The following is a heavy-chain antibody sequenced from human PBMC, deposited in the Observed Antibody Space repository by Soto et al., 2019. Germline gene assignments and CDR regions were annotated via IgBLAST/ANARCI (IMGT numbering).Heavy chain of an antibody. D-gene: IGHD2-15*01. CDR1: GFSFSSYA. V-gene: IGHV3-23*01. Sequence: GGSLRLSCAASGFSFSSYAMSWVRQAPGKGLEWVSTISGSGGSTYYADSVKGRFTISRDNSKNTLYLQMNSLRAEDTALYSCAKGWRECGGGSCYSVNYGMDVWGQGTTVTVSS. CDR3: AKGWRECGGGSCYSVNYGMDV. CDR2: ISGSGGST. J-gene: IGHJ6*02.